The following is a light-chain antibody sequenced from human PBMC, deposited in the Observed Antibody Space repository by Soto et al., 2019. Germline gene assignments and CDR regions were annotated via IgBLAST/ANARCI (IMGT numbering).Light chain of an antibody. CDR1: SSNIGDNP. J-gene: IGLJ1*01. Sequence: ALTQPPSASGTPGQRITISCSGSSSNIGDNPVNWYQQLPGAAPKLLIYINDQRPSGVPDRFSGSKSGTSASLAISGLQPEDEADYYCAAWDDSLNALFGTGTKVTVL. CDR2: IND. V-gene: IGLV1-44*01. CDR3: AAWDDSLNAL.